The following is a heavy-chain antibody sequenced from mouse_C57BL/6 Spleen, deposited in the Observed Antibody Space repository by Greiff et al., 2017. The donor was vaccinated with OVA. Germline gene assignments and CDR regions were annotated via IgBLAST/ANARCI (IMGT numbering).Heavy chain of an antibody. CDR1: GYTFTSYW. D-gene: IGHD1-1*01. Sequence: VQLQQPGAELVMPGASVKLSCKASGYTFTSYWMHWVKQRPGQGLKWIGEIDPSDSYTNYNQKFKGKSTLTVDKSSSTAYMQLSSLTSEDSAVYYCAIYYGSSLYYAMDYWGQGTSVTVSS. V-gene: IGHV1-69*01. CDR3: AIYYGSSLYYAMDY. J-gene: IGHJ4*01. CDR2: IDPSDSYT.